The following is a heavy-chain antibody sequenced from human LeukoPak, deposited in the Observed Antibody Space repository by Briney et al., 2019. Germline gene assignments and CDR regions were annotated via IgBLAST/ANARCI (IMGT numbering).Heavy chain of an antibody. CDR1: GYSFTSYW. J-gene: IGHJ5*02. V-gene: IGHV5-51*01. CDR3: ARRYGYCSSTSCFNIGGWFDP. D-gene: IGHD2-2*01. CDR2: IYPGDSDT. Sequence: GESLKISCKGSGYSFTSYWIGWVRQMPGRGLEWMGIIYPGDSDTRYSPSFQGQVTISADKSISTAYLQWSSLKASDTAMYYCARRYGYCSSTSCFNIGGWFDPWGLGTLVTVSS.